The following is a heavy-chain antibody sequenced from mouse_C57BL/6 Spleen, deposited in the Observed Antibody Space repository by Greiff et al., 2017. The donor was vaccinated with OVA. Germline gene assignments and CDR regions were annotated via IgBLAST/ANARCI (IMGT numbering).Heavy chain of an antibody. Sequence: VQLQQPGAELVKPGASVKLSCKASGSTFTSYWMQWVKQRPGQGLEWIGALDPSDSYTNYNQKFKGKATLTVYTSSSTAYMQLSSLTSEDAAVYYCARRRGKEDFDYWGQGTTLTVSS. D-gene: IGHD1-1*02. CDR2: LDPSDSYT. CDR3: ARRRGKEDFDY. V-gene: IGHV1-50*01. CDR1: GSTFTSYW. J-gene: IGHJ2*01.